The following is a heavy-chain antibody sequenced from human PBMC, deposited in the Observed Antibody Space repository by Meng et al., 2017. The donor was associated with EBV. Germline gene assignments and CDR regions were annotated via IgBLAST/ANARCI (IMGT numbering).Heavy chain of an antibody. D-gene: IGHD6-19*01. Sequence: QLQLRESGPGQVKPSETLSLTCTVSGDSISSFYYWGWIRQPPGRGLEWIGSVHYTGSTHYSPSLKSRVTVSVDTSKNQFSLRLTSVTAADTAVYYCARPFPSWQSPRLDPFGAWGQGTLVTVAS. CDR1: GDSISSFYY. CDR2: VHYTGST. V-gene: IGHV4-39*01. J-gene: IGHJ5*02. CDR3: ARPFPSWQSPRLDPFGA.